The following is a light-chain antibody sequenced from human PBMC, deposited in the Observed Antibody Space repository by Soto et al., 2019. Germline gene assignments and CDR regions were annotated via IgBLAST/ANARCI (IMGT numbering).Light chain of an antibody. CDR2: SNN. CDR3: AAWDDSLNASYV. CDR1: SSNNGSNT. Sequence: QSALTQPPSASGTPGQRVTISCSGSSSNNGSNTVNWYQQLPGTAPKLLIYSNNQRPSGVPDRFSGSKSGTSASLAISGLQSEDEADYYCAAWDDSLNASYVFGTGTKVTVL. J-gene: IGLJ1*01. V-gene: IGLV1-44*01.